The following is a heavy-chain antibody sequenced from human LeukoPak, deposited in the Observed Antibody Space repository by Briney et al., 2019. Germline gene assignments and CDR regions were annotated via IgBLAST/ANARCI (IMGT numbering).Heavy chain of an antibody. CDR3: ARAPGSSSWYRYYYYGVDV. CDR2: ISSSGSTI. CDR1: GFTFSSYE. V-gene: IGHV3-48*03. D-gene: IGHD6-13*01. J-gene: IGHJ6*02. Sequence: GGSLRLSCAASGFTFSSYEMNWVRQAPGKGLEWVSYISSSGSTIYYADSVKGRFTISRDNAKNSLYLQMNSLRAEDTAVYYCARAPGSSSWYRYYYYGVDVWGQGTTVTVSS.